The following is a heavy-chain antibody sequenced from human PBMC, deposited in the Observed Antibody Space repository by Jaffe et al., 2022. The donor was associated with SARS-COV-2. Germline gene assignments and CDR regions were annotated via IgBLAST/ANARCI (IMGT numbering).Heavy chain of an antibody. CDR1: GGSISSGSYY. CDR2: IYTSGST. V-gene: IGHV4-61*02. J-gene: IGHJ5*02. Sequence: QVQLQESGPGLVKPSQTLSLTCTVSGGSISSGSYYWSWIRQPAGKGLEWIGRIYTSGSTNYNPSLKSRVTISVDTSKNQFSLKLSSVTAADTAVYYCARVGTDCGGDCWMGWFDPWGQGTLVTVSS. CDR3: ARVGTDCGGDCWMGWFDP. D-gene: IGHD2-21*02.